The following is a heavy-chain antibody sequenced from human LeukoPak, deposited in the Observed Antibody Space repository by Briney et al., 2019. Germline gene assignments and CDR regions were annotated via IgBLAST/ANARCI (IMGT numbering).Heavy chain of an antibody. CDR2: ISYGGSNK. D-gene: IGHD3-22*01. J-gene: IGHJ4*02. Sequence: GGSLRLSCAASGFTFSSYAMHWVRQAPGKGLEWVAVISYGGSNKYYADSVKGRFTISRDNSKNTLYLQMNSLRAEDTAVYYCARGANAYDSSGPFDYWGQGTLVTVSS. CDR1: GFTFSSYA. CDR3: ARGANAYDSSGPFDY. V-gene: IGHV3-30-3*01.